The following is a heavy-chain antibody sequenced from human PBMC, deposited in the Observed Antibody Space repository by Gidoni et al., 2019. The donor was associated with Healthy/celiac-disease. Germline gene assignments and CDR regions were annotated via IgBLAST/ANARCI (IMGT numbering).Heavy chain of an antibody. D-gene: IGHD2-2*01. J-gene: IGHJ4*02. CDR1: GFTFSSYS. CDR2: ISSSSSTI. Sequence: EVQLVESGGGLVQPGGSLRLSCAASGFTFSSYSMNWVRQAPGKGLEWVSYISSSSSTIYYADSVKVRFTISRDNAKNSLYLQMNSLRAEDTAVYYCARDRGCSSTSCYGGNDYWGQGTLVTVSS. V-gene: IGHV3-48*01. CDR3: ARDRGCSSTSCYGGNDY.